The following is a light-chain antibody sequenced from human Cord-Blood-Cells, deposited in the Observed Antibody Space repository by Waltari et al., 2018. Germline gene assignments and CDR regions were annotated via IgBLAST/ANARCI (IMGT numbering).Light chain of an antibody. CDR1: SGPSSYI. CDR3: ETWDSNSWV. J-gene: IGLJ3*02. V-gene: IGLV4-60*03. Sequence: QPVLTKSSSASASLGSSVTLTCTLSSGPSSYILASHQQQPGKAPRYLMKLEGSGSYNKGSGVPDRFSGSSSGADRYLTISNLQSEDEADYYCETWDSNSWVFGGGTKLTVL. CDR2: LEGSGSY.